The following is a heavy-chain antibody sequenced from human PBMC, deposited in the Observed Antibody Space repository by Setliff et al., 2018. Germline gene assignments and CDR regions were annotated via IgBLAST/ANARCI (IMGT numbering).Heavy chain of an antibody. CDR3: ASCRYQVPYDY. J-gene: IGHJ4*02. Sequence: PSETLSLTCTVPGGSISSISYYWGWIRQPPGKGLEWIGTVYDSGTTYYNPSLKSRVTIFVDTSKNQFSLNLNSVTDADTGVYYCASCRYQVPYDYWGQGILVTVSS. D-gene: IGHD2-2*01. CDR2: VYDSGTT. V-gene: IGHV4-39*01. CDR1: GGSISSISYY.